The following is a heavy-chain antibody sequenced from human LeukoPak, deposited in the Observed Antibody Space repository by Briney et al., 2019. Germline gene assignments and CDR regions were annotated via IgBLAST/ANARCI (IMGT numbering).Heavy chain of an antibody. Sequence: GGSLRLSCAASGFTFSSYAMSWVLQAPGKGLEWVSDINGSGGSTYYADSVKGRFTISRDNSKNTLYLQMNSLRAEDTAVYYCAKKYSTGLDPWGQGTLVTVSS. V-gene: IGHV3-23*01. CDR1: GFTFSSYA. CDR2: INGSGGST. J-gene: IGHJ5*02. CDR3: AKKYSTGLDP. D-gene: IGHD1-26*01.